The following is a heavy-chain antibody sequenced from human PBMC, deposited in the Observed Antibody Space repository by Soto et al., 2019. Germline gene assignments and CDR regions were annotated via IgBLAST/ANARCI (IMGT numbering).Heavy chain of an antibody. CDR3: ARGNHRWLQWWYFDL. Sequence: QVQLVQSGAEVKKPGSSVTVSCKASGGTFSSYTISWVRQAPGQGLEWMGGIIPIFGTANYAQKFQGRVTITADESTNTAYMELSSLRSEDTAVYYCARGNHRWLQWWYFDLWGRGTLVTVSS. D-gene: IGHD5-12*01. V-gene: IGHV1-69*12. J-gene: IGHJ2*01. CDR1: GGTFSSYT. CDR2: IIPIFGTA.